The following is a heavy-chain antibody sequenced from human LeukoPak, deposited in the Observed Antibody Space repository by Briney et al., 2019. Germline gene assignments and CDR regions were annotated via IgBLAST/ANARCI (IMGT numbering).Heavy chain of an antibody. CDR1: GFTFSSYW. CDR3: ASDVGYKFDY. D-gene: IGHD5-24*01. J-gene: IGHJ4*02. Sequence: GGSLRLSCAASGFTFSSYWMSWVRQAPGKGLEWVANIKQDGSEKYYVDSVKGRFTISRDNAKNTLYLQMNSLRDEDTAVYYCASDVGYKFDYWGQGTLVTFSS. CDR2: IKQDGSEK. V-gene: IGHV3-7*01.